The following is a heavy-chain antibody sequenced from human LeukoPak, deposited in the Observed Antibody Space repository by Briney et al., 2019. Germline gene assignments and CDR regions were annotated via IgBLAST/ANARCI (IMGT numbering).Heavy chain of an antibody. J-gene: IGHJ3*02. V-gene: IGHV5-10-1*01. Sequence: GESLRISCKGSGYRFTSYWISWVRQMPGKGLEWMGRIDPSDSYTNYSPSFQGHLTISADKSITTAYLQWSSLKASDTAIHYCARHQLLGPCFKGVCSDAFDIWGQGTMVTVSS. D-gene: IGHD2-8*01. CDR2: IDPSDSYT. CDR3: ARHQLLGPCFKGVCSDAFDI. CDR1: GYRFTSYW.